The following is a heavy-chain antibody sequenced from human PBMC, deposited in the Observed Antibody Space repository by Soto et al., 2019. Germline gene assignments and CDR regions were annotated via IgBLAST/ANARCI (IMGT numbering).Heavy chain of an antibody. CDR2: ISSSSYT. Sequence: QVQLVESGGGLVKPGGSLRLSCAASGFTFSDYYMSWIRQAPGRGLEWVSYISSSSYTNYADAVKGRCTISRDITKNSLYLPMYSLRAEDTAVYFCARVGQMGAPDCWGQGTLVTVSS. CDR1: GFTFSDYY. J-gene: IGHJ4*02. V-gene: IGHV3-11*06. CDR3: ARVGQMGAPDC.